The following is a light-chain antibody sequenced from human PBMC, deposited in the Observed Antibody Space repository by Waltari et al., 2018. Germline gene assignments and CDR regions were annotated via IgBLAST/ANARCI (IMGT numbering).Light chain of an antibody. Sequence: DIVMTQSPDSLTFALGERATSSCKSSQSVFYTPTNKYYLALYNQKPGPPPKLLIYWASTRASGVPDRFRRSASATDFTLTITSLQADDVAVYYCQQSLKTPQTFGPGTKVEIK. CDR3: QQSLKTPQT. J-gene: IGKJ1*01. V-gene: IGKV4-1*01. CDR1: QSVFYTPTNKYY. CDR2: WAS.